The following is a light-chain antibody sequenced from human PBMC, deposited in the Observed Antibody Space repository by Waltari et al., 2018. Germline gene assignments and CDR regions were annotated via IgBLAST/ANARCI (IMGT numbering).Light chain of an antibody. CDR3: QQYYSYPQT. CDR1: QGISSY. V-gene: IGKV1-8*01. CDR2: AAS. Sequence: IRITQSPSSLSASTGDRVTITCRASQGISSYLAWYQQKPGKAPKLLIYAASTLQSGVPSRFSGSGSGTDFTLTISCLQSEDFATYYCQQYYSYPQTFGQGTKVEIK. J-gene: IGKJ1*01.